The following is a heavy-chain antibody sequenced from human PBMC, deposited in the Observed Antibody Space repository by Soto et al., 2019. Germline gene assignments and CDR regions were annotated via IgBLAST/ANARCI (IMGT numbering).Heavy chain of an antibody. CDR1: GFTFSGYA. CDR2: ISPSGDST. J-gene: IGHJ4*02. Sequence: GGSLRLPCAASGFTFSGYAMNWVRQASGKGLEWVSAISPSGDSTYYADSVKGRFTISRDNSKSTLYLQMNSLRAEDTAVYYCVKGSGTVTLNFFNYWGQGTLVTVSS. D-gene: IGHD4-17*01. V-gene: IGHV3-23*01. CDR3: VKGSGTVTLNFFNY.